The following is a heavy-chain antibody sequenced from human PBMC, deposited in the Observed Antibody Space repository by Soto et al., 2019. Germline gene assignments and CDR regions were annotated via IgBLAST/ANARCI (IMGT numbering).Heavy chain of an antibody. D-gene: IGHD6-13*01. CDR2: IIPVLGTP. Sequence: QVLLVQSSAEVKKPESSVKVSCKASGGTFTSTAFSWVRQAPGQGLEWMGGIIPVLGTPNYAQKFQARLTVTADASTTTVHMELSSLRSDDTAVYYCASSAGLDHLLNYYGLNVWGQGTTVTVSS. CDR1: GGTFTSTA. CDR3: ASSAGLDHLLNYYGLNV. J-gene: IGHJ6*02. V-gene: IGHV1-69*01.